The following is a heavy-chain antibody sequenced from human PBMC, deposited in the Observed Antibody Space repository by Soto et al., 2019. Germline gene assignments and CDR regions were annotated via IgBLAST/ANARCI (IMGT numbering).Heavy chain of an antibody. CDR2: INAGNGNT. Sequence: QVQLVQSGAEVKKPGASVKVSCKASGYTFTSYAMHWVRQAPGQRLEWMGWINAGNGNTKYSQKFQGRVTITRDTSASTAYMELSSLRSEDTAVYYCARVPGVTAIKGWFDPWGQGTLVTVSS. D-gene: IGHD2-21*02. CDR1: GYTFTSYA. J-gene: IGHJ5*02. V-gene: IGHV1-3*01. CDR3: ARVPGVTAIKGWFDP.